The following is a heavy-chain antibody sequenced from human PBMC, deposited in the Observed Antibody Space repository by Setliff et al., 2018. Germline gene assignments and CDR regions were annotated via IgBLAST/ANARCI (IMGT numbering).Heavy chain of an antibody. J-gene: IGHJ4*02. CDR2: ISYDGTIT. D-gene: IGHD2-15*01. Sequence: GSLRLSCAASGFTFSSYAMSWVRQAPGKGLEWVAVISYDGTITHYVDSVKGRFSISRDNSQNTLYLQMNSLSPEDTALYYCASSSGGNYEAYFDYWGQGTLVTVSS. CDR1: GFTFSSYA. V-gene: IGHV3-30*03. CDR3: ASSSGGNYEAYFDY.